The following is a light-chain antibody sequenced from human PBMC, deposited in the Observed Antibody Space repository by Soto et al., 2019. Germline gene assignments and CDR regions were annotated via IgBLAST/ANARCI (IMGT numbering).Light chain of an antibody. CDR2: ATS. CDR1: QNVRGTY. V-gene: IGKV3-20*01. CDR3: QQYGDSLT. Sequence: ETVLTQSPAILSLSPGERATLSCRASQNVRGTYFAWYQQKPGQAPRLLIYATSTRVTGVPDRFSGSGSGTDFPLTISRLEPEDFAVYHCQQYGDSLTFGGGTKVEIK. J-gene: IGKJ4*01.